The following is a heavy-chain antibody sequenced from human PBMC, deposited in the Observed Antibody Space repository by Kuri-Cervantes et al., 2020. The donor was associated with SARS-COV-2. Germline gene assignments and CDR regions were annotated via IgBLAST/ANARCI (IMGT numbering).Heavy chain of an antibody. CDR2: MLYDGSNK. J-gene: IGHJ6*02. Sequence: GESLKISCAASGLTFRSCGMHWVCQAPGKGLEWVIVMLYDGSNKNYADSVKGRFTISRDNSKNTLYLQMNSLSDEDTVVYYFAKEAARGYSYGWVYYYDVMDVWGQGTMVTVSS. V-gene: IGHV3-30*18. D-gene: IGHD5-18*01. CDR3: AKEAARGYSYGWVYYYDVMDV. CDR1: GLTFRSCG.